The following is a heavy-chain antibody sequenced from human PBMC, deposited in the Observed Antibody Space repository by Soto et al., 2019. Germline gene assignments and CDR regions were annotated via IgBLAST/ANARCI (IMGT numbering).Heavy chain of an antibody. Sequence: QVQLVQSGAEVKKPGSSVKVSCKASGGTFSSYAISWVRQAPGQGLEWMGGIIPIFGTANYAQKFQGRVTITADESTSTDYMELSSLRSEDTAVYYCARDYYSNTYYGMDVWGQGTTVTVSS. V-gene: IGHV1-69*01. CDR2: IIPIFGTA. D-gene: IGHD4-4*01. J-gene: IGHJ6*02. CDR3: ARDYYSNTYYGMDV. CDR1: GGTFSSYA.